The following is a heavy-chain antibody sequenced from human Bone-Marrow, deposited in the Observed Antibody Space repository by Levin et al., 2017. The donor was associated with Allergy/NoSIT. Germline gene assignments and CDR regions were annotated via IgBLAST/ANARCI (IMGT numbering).Heavy chain of an antibody. Sequence: PGGSLRLSCAASGFTFRTYSMNWVRQAPGKGLEWISYIRGSGNKIYYLDSVEGRFFVSRDNAKNSLYLQMNSLRVEDTAVYYCARDRGAVGGDLYFDLWGRGTLVTVSS. V-gene: IGHV3-48*01. J-gene: IGHJ2*01. D-gene: IGHD6-19*01. CDR1: GFTFRTYS. CDR2: IRGSGNKI. CDR3: ARDRGAVGGDLYFDL.